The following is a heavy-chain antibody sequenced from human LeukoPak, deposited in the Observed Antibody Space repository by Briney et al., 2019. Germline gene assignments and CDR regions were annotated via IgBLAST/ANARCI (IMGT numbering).Heavy chain of an antibody. Sequence: SETLSLTCTVYGGSFSGHYWTWIRQPPGKGLQWIGEVNDRGSTNYNPSLKSRLTISEDKSKKQFSLRLPSVTAADTAVYYCARGVVSGRFGDYYYYMDVWGKGTTVTVSS. CDR3: ARGVVSGRFGDYYYYMDV. CDR2: VNDRGST. V-gene: IGHV4-34*01. J-gene: IGHJ6*03. D-gene: IGHD3-16*01. CDR1: GGSFSGHY.